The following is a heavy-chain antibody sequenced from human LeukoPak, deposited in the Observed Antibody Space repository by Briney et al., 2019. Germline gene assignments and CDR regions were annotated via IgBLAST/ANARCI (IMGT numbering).Heavy chain of an antibody. J-gene: IGHJ4*02. D-gene: IGHD2-15*01. CDR2: INHSGST. CDR1: GGSFSGYY. CDR3: ARGYCSGGTCQVFDL. Sequence: PSETLSLTCAVYGGSFSGYYWSWIRQPPGKGLEWIGEINHSGSTKYNASLKTRVTISVDTSKNQFSLKLSSVTAADTAVYYCARGYCSGGTCQVFDLWGQGTLVTVSS. V-gene: IGHV4-34*01.